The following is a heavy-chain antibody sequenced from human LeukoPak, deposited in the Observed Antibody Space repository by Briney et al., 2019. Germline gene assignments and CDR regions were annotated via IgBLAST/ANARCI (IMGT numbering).Heavy chain of an antibody. V-gene: IGHV4-39*01. D-gene: IGHD6-13*01. CDR3: ARHDGIAAPHDY. CDR1: GGSISSSSYY. J-gene: IGHJ4*02. Sequence: SETLSLTCTVSGGSISSSSYYWGWIRQPPGKGLEWIGSIYYSGSTYYNPSLKSRVTISVDTSKNQFSLKLSSVTAADTAVYYCARHDGIAAPHDYWGQGTLATVSS. CDR2: IYYSGST.